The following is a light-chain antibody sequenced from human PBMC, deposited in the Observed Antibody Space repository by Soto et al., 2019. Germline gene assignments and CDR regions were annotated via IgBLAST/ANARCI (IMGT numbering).Light chain of an antibody. V-gene: IGLV1-40*01. CDR3: QSYDSSLSGYYV. J-gene: IGLJ1*01. CDR2: GNS. CDR1: SSNIGAGYD. Sequence: QSVLTQPPSVSGAPGQRVTISCTGSSSNIGAGYDVHWYQQLPGTAPKLLIYGNSNRPSGVPERFSGSKSGTSASLAITGLQAEDEADYYCQSYDSSLSGYYVFGTGNKLTVL.